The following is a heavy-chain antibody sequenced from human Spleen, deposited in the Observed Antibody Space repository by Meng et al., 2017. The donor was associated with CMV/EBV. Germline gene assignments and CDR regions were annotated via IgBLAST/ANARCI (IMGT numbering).Heavy chain of an antibody. J-gene: IGHJ4*02. D-gene: IGHD7-27*01. V-gene: IGHV3-20*03. Sequence: ASGFKFENYGMMWIRQTPGKGLEWVSGMNWNGGDTGYADSVKGRFTISRDNAKNSLYLQMSSLRAEDTALYYCVRRLTGVFDYWGQGTLVTVSS. CDR3: VRRLTGVFDY. CDR1: GFKFENYG. CDR2: MNWNGGDT.